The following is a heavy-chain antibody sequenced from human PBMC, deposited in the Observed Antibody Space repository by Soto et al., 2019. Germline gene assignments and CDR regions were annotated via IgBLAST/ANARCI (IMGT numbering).Heavy chain of an antibody. V-gene: IGHV1-69*01. Sequence: QVQLVQSGAEVKEPGSSVRVSCKASGGTFANFIMNWVRQTPGQGLEWMGGIVPMFGTPTYAEKFKGRLAISATGSTSTVYTDLTTLRSDDTAVHYCARTGTYDSSLSQYSGMDVWGQGTTVTVS. CDR1: GGTFANFI. J-gene: IGHJ6*02. CDR2: IVPMFGTP. D-gene: IGHD3-22*01. CDR3: ARTGTYDSSLSQYSGMDV.